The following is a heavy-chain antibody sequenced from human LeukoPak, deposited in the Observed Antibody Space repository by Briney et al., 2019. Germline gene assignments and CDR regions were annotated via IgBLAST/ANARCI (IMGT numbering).Heavy chain of an antibody. V-gene: IGHV3-30*18. CDR1: GFTFSSYG. D-gene: IGHD6-6*01. J-gene: IGHJ4*02. CDR3: AKGPRAYSSSPTYYFDY. CDR2: ISYDGSNK. Sequence: GGSLRLSCAASGFTFSSYGMHWVRQAPGKGLEWVAVISYDGSNKYYADSVKGRFTISRDNSKNRLYLQMNSLRAEDTAVYYCAKGPRAYSSSPTYYFDYWGQGTLVTVSS.